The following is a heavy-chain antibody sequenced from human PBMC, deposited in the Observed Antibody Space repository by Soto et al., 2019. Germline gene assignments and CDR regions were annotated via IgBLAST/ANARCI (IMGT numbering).Heavy chain of an antibody. V-gene: IGHV3-30*18. CDR2: ISYDGSNK. D-gene: IGHD1-26*01. CDR3: AKAEYSGSYFGS. Sequence: QVQLVESGGGVVQPGRSLRLSCAASGFTFSSYGMHWVRQAPGKGLEWVAVISYDGSNKYYADSVKGRFTISRDNSKNTLYLQMNSLRAEDTAVYYCAKAEYSGSYFGSWGQGTLVTVSS. CDR1: GFTFSSYG. J-gene: IGHJ4*02.